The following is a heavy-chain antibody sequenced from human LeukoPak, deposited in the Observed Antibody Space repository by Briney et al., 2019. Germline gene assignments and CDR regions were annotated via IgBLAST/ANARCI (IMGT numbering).Heavy chain of an antibody. D-gene: IGHD6-13*01. CDR2: ISAYNGNT. V-gene: IGHV1-18*01. Sequence: GASVKVSCKASGYTFTSYGISWVRQAPGQGLEWMGWISAYNGNTNYAQKLQGRVTMTTDTSTSTAYMELRSLRSDDTAVYYCAREVSSSWYRSPYYFDYWGQGTLVTVSS. J-gene: IGHJ4*02. CDR1: GYTFTSYG. CDR3: AREVSSSWYRSPYYFDY.